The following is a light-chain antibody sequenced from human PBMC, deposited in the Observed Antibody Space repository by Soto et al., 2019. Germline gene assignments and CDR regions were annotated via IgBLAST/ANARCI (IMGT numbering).Light chain of an antibody. CDR3: CSYTSISTLVV. V-gene: IGLV2-14*01. CDR1: SSDVGGYNY. CDR2: DVS. J-gene: IGLJ2*01. Sequence: QSALTQPASVCGSPGQSITISCSGTSSDVGGYNYVSWYQQHPGKAPKLMIYDVSNRPSGVSNRFSGSKSGNTASLTISGLQAEDEAAYYCCSYTSISTLVVFGGGTKLTVL.